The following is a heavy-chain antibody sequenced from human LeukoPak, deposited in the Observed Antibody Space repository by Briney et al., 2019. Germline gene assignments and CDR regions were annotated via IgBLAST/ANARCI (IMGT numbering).Heavy chain of an antibody. V-gene: IGHV4-39*07. CDR1: GGSISSYH. CDR3: ARDTTYSSSWSYYYYYMDV. Sequence: SETLSLTCTVSGGSISSYHWSWIRQPPGKGLEWIGSIYYSGSTYYNPSLKSRVTISVDTSKNQFSLKLSSVTAADTAVYYCARDTTYSSSWSYYYYYMDVWGKGTTVTVSS. D-gene: IGHD6-13*01. J-gene: IGHJ6*03. CDR2: IYYSGST.